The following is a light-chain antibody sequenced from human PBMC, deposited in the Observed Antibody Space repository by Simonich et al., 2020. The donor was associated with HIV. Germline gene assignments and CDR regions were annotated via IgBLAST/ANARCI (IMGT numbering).Light chain of an antibody. V-gene: IGKV4-1*01. CDR1: QSVLYCSINKNY. Sequence: DIVMTQSPDSLAVSLGERATINCKSSQSVLYCSINKNYLAGYQQKPSQPPNLLISCASTRESGVPDRFSGSGAETDFTLTISSLQAEDVAVYYCQQYNDWPTFGGGTKVEI. J-gene: IGKJ4*01. CDR2: CAS. CDR3: QQYNDWPT.